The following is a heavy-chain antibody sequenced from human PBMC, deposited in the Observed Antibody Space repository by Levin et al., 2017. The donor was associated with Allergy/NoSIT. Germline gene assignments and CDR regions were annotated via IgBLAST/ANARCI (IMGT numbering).Heavy chain of an antibody. V-gene: IGHV3-7*04. Sequence: SGGSLRLSCAASGFTFSSYWMSWVRQAPGKGLEWVANIKQDGSEKYYVDSVKGRFTISRDNAKNSLYLQMNSLRAEDTAVYYCARDRGGGASTHPPRITMVRGVILSAGGMDGWGQGTTVTVSS. CDR1: GFTFSSYW. J-gene: IGHJ6*02. CDR3: ARDRGGGASTHPPRITMVRGVILSAGGMDG. CDR2: IKQDGSEK. D-gene: IGHD3-10*01.